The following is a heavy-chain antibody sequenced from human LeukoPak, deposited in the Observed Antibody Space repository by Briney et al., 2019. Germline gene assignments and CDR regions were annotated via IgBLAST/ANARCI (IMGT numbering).Heavy chain of an antibody. Sequence: GGSLRLSCAASGFTFSSYSMNWVRQAPGKGLGWVSSISSSSSYIYYADSVKGRFTISRDNAKNSLYLQMNSLRAEDTAVYYCARGNIYGDYPSEFDYWGQGTLVTVSS. CDR1: GFTFSSYS. CDR2: ISSSSSYI. J-gene: IGHJ4*02. V-gene: IGHV3-21*01. CDR3: ARGNIYGDYPSEFDY. D-gene: IGHD4-17*01.